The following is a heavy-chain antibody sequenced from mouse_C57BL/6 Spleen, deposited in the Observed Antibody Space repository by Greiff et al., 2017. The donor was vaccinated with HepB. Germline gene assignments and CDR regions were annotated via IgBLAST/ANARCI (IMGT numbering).Heavy chain of an antibody. V-gene: IGHV1-39*01. J-gene: IGHJ1*03. CDR1: GYSFTDYH. D-gene: IGHD1-1*01. CDR3: ARSPSITTVVDWYFDV. CDR2: INPNYGTT. Sequence: EVQLQQSGPELVKPGASVKMSCKASGYSFTDYHMNWVKQSNGKSLEWIGVINPNYGTTSYNQKFKGKATLTVDQSSSTAYMQLNSLTSEDSAVFYCARSPSITTVVDWYFDVWGTGTTVTVSS.